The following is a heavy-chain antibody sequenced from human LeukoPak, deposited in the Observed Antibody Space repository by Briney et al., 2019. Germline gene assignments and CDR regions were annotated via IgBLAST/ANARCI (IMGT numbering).Heavy chain of an antibody. Sequence: PGGSLRLSCAASGFTFDDYAMYWVRQAPGKGLEWVSLISWDGGSTYYADSVKGRFTISRDNAKNSLYLQMNSLRAEDTAVYYCAREYHSSSWYGRVFDYWGQGTLVTVSS. CDR3: AREYHSSSWYGRVFDY. V-gene: IGHV3-43D*03. CDR2: ISWDGGST. CDR1: GFTFDDYA. J-gene: IGHJ4*02. D-gene: IGHD6-13*01.